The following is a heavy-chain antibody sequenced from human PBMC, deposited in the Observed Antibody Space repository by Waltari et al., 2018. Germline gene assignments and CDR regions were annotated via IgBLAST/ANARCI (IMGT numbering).Heavy chain of an antibody. CDR1: GGSFSGYY. Sequence: QVQLQQWGAGLLKPSETLSLTCTVYGGSFSGYYWSWIRQPPGKGLEWSGEINHSGSTNYNPSRKSRVTISVDTSKNQFSLKLRYVTAADTAVYYCARDAAAGTRQKGNWFDPWGQGTLVTVSS. CDR3: ARDAAAGTRQKGNWFDP. V-gene: IGHV4-34*01. J-gene: IGHJ5*02. D-gene: IGHD6-13*01. CDR2: INHSGST.